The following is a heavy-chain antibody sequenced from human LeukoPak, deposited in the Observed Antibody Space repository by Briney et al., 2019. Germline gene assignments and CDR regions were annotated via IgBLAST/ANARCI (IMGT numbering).Heavy chain of an antibody. CDR2: IKGDDSAR. CDR3: ARDVVGSLDY. J-gene: IGHJ4*02. D-gene: IGHD1-26*01. Sequence: GGSLRLSCAASGFTFSTYWMAWVRQAPGKGLEWVANIKGDDSARHQADSVKGRFTISRDNAQNSMYLQMSSLRGEDTAIYYCARDVVGSLDYWGQGTLVTVSS. V-gene: IGHV3-7*01. CDR1: GFTFSTYW.